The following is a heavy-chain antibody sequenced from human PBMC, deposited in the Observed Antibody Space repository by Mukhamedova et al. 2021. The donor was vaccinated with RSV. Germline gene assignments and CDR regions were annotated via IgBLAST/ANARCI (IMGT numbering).Heavy chain of an antibody. V-gene: IGHV4-39*01. D-gene: IGHD3-10*01. Sequence: GKGLEWIGRINYSGLTSYNPSHKSRVTISVDTSKNQLSLKLSSVTAADTAVYYCARTDYYGSGSYSLDYWGQGTLVTVSS. J-gene: IGHJ4*02. CDR3: ARTDYYGSGSYSLDY. CDR2: INYSGLT.